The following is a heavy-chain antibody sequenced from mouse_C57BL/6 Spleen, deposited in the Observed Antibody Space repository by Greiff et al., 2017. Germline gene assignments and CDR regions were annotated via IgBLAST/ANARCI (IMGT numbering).Heavy chain of an antibody. CDR2: INPNSGST. Sequence: QVQLQQSGAELVKPGASVKLSCKASGYTFTSYWMHWVKQRHGKGLEWIGMINPNSGSTNYNEKFKSKATLTVDKSSSTAYMQLSSLTSEDSAVYYCERNYIYGSRVFDYWGQGTTLTVSS. J-gene: IGHJ2*01. D-gene: IGHD1-1*01. CDR1: GYTFTSYW. CDR3: ERNYIYGSRVFDY. V-gene: IGHV1-64*01.